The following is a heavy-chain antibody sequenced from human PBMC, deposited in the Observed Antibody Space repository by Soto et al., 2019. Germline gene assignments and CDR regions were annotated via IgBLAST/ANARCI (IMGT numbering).Heavy chain of an antibody. Sequence: PSETLSLTCTVSGGSISSGGYYWSWIRQHPGKGLEWIGYIYYSGSTYYNPSLKSRVTISVDTSKNQFSPKLSSVTAADTAVYYCARDKNDCTNGVCYPHYYYYGMDVWGQGTTVTVSS. J-gene: IGHJ6*02. V-gene: IGHV4-31*03. CDR2: IYYSGST. CDR1: GGSISSGGYY. CDR3: ARDKNDCTNGVCYPHYYYYGMDV. D-gene: IGHD2-8*01.